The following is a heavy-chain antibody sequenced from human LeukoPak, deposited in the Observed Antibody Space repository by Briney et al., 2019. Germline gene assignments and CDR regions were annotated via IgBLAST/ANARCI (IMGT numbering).Heavy chain of an antibody. CDR2: TSSSDAGT. CDR1: GFTLSTYA. D-gene: IGHD3-10*02. CDR3: AELGITMIGGV. J-gene: IGHJ6*04. Sequence: GGSLRLSCAASGFTLSTYAMSWVRQTPGKGLEWVAATSSSDAGTYHADSVRGRFTISRDNSKNTLYLQMNSLRAEDTAVYYCAELGITMIGGVWGKGTTVTISS. V-gene: IGHV3-23*01.